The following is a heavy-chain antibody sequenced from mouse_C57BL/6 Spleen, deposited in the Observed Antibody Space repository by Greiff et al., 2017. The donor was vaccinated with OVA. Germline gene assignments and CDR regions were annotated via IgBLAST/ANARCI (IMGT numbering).Heavy chain of an antibody. D-gene: IGHD1-1*01. J-gene: IGHJ2*01. CDR1: GYTFTSYW. V-gene: IGHV1-55*01. CDR3: ARGGGNDGSIYDFDY. Sequence: QVQLKQPGAELVKPGASVKMSCKASGYTFTSYWITWVKQRPGQGLEWIGDIYPGSGSTNYNEKFKSKATLTVDTSSSTAYMQLSSLTSEDSAVYYCARGGGNDGSIYDFDYWGQGTTLTVSS. CDR2: IYPGSGST.